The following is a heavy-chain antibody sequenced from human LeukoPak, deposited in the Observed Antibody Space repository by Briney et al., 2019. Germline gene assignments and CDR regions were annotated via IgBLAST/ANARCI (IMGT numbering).Heavy chain of an antibody. Sequence: SEILSLTCTVSGDSISSYYWSWIRQPPGKGLEWIGYIYDSGSTNYNPSLKSRVTISLDTSKSQFSLKLRSVTAADTALYYCARGNPVATTGTKGGWFDPWGQGTLVTVSS. V-gene: IGHV4-59*01. CDR3: ARGNPVATTGTKGGWFDP. D-gene: IGHD1-1*01. CDR2: IYDSGST. J-gene: IGHJ5*02. CDR1: GDSISSYY.